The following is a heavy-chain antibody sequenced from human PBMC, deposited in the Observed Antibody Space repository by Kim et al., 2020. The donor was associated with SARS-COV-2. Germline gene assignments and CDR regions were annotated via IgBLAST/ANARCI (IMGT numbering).Heavy chain of an antibody. V-gene: IGHV4-59*01. J-gene: IGHJ4*02. Sequence: SETLSLTCTVSGDSISSYYWTWIRQPPGKGLEWIGYIYYSGSTNYNPSLASRVTISVDTSKNQFSLKLSSVTAADTAFYYCAREAVSGFDCWGQGTLVTVSS. CDR2: IYYSGST. CDR1: GDSISSYY. D-gene: IGHD4-4*01. CDR3: AREAVSGFDC.